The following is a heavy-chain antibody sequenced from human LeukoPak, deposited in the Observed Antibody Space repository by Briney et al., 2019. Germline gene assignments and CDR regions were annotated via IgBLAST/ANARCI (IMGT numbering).Heavy chain of an antibody. CDR2: INQESSEK. CDR1: GFRFSSYW. V-gene: IGHV3-7*01. J-gene: IGHJ4*02. Sequence: GGSVRLSCAASGFRFSSYWMSWVRQAPGKGPEWVANINQESSEKYYVDSVRGRFTISRDNAKNALSLQMNSLRVEDTAVYYCAREVDRSFDYWGQGNVVTVSS. D-gene: IGHD2-15*01. CDR3: AREVDRSFDY.